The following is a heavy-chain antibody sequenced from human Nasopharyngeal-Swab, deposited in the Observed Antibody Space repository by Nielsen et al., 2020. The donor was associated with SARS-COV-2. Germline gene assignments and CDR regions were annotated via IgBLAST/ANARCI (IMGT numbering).Heavy chain of an antibody. Sequence: GGSLRLSCEASGFAFSDHYMDWVRQAPGKGREWLVRLRNKPRGYNTEYAASVKGRFTIPRDDSKSLLSLQMNSLKSEDTAVYYCVRGDFGNYEFGMDVWVQGTTVTVSS. CDR2: LRNKPRGYNT. J-gene: IGHJ6*02. D-gene: IGHD1-7*01. CDR3: VRGDFGNYEFGMDV. CDR1: GFAFSDHY. V-gene: IGHV3-72*01.